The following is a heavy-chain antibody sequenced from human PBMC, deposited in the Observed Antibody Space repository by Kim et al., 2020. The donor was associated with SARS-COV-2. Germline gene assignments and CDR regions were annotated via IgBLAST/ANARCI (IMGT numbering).Heavy chain of an antibody. V-gene: IGHV3-33*05. CDR3: ARVLIAAAGTKLYGMDV. CDR2: ISYDGSNK. CDR1: GFTFSSYG. D-gene: IGHD6-13*01. J-gene: IGHJ6*02. Sequence: GGSLRLSCAASGFTFSSYGMHWVRQAPGKGLELVAVISYDGSNKYYADSVKGRFTISRDNSKNTLYLQMNSLRAEDTAVYYCARVLIAAAGTKLYGMDVWGQGTTVTVSS.